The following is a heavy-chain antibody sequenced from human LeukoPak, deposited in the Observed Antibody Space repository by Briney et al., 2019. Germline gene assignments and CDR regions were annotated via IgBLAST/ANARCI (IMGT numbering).Heavy chain of an antibody. J-gene: IGHJ4*02. Sequence: PSETLSLTCTVSGGSISSGGYYWSWIRQPPGKGLEWIGYIYHSGSTYYNPSLKSRVTISIDRSKNQFSLKLSSVTAADTAVYYCARGTAHTGYSSSWYVNYWGQGTLVTVSS. CDR2: IYHSGST. CDR1: GGSISSGGYY. D-gene: IGHD6-13*01. CDR3: ARGTAHTGYSSSWYVNY. V-gene: IGHV4-30-2*01.